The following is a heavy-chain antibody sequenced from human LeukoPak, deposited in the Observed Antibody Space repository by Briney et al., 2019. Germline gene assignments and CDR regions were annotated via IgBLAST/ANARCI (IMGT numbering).Heavy chain of an antibody. CDR1: GFTFRSYA. D-gene: IGHD3-10*01. CDR2: MSNSGGST. V-gene: IGHV3-23*01. J-gene: IGHJ4*02. CDR3: AKDEGSGFGRGYFDY. Sequence: GGSLRLSCTASGFTFRSYAMSWVRQAPGKGLEWVSAMSNSGGSTYYADSVKGRFTISRDNSKSTLYLQMNSLRAEDTAVYYCAKDEGSGFGRGYFDYWGQGALVTVSS.